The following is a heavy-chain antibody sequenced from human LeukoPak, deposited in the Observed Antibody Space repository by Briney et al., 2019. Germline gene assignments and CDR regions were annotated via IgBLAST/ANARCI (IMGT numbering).Heavy chain of an antibody. CDR2: INHSGST. J-gene: IGHJ4*02. V-gene: IGHV4-34*01. Sequence: SETLSLTCAVYGGSFSGHYWSWIRQPPGKGLEWIGEINHSGSTNYNPSLKSRVTISVDTSKNQFSLKLSSVTAADTAVYYCARGRPGEMATNVGGDFDYWGQGTLVTVSS. D-gene: IGHD5-24*01. CDR1: GGSFSGHY. CDR3: ARGRPGEMATNVGGDFDY.